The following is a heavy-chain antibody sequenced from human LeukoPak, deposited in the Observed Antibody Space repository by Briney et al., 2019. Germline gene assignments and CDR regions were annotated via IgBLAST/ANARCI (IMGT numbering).Heavy chain of an antibody. CDR2: ISGSGGST. D-gene: IGHD3-16*01. V-gene: IGHV3-23*01. CDR3: ARDPAGGRIVTENDY. Sequence: GGSLRLSCAASGFTFSNAWMSWVRQAPGKGLEWVSAISGSGGSTYYADSVKGRFTISRDNSKNTLYLQMNSLRAEDTAVYYCARDPAGGRIVTENDYWGQGTLVTVSS. CDR1: GFTFSNAW. J-gene: IGHJ4*02.